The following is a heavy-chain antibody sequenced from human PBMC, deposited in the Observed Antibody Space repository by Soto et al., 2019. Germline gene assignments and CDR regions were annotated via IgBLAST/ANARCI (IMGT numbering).Heavy chain of an antibody. Sequence: LSLTCTVSGGSISSVDYYWSWIRQAPGKGLEWIGYIHYTGSTDYNPSLKSRVTMSVDTSDNQFSLKLTSVTAADTAVYYCARDRKATTSPRYNWFDPWGPGTLVTVSS. V-gene: IGHV4-30-4*01. CDR1: GGSISSVDYY. CDR2: IHYTGST. CDR3: ARDRKATTSPRYNWFDP. D-gene: IGHD4-17*01. J-gene: IGHJ5*02.